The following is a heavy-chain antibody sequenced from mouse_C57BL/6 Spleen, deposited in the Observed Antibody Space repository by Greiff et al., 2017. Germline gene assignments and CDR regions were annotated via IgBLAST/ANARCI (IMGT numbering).Heavy chain of an antibody. CDR1: GYTFTSYW. CDR2: IDPNSGGT. D-gene: IGHD1-1*01. J-gene: IGHJ2*01. V-gene: IGHV1-72*01. CDR3: ARTPNPYYYGSSLYFDY. Sequence: QVQLQQPGAELVKPGASVKLSCKASGYTFTSYWMHWVKQRPGRGLEWIGRIDPNSGGTKYNEKFKSKDTLTVDKPSSTAYMQLSSLTSEDSAVYYWARTPNPYYYGSSLYFDYWGQGTTLTVSS.